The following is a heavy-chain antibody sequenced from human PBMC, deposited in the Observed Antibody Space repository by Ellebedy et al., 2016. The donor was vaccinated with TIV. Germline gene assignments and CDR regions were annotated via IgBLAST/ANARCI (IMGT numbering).Heavy chain of an antibody. J-gene: IGHJ2*01. CDR1: GFTVSSNY. D-gene: IGHD3-22*01. Sequence: GESLKISCAASGFTVSSNYMSWVRQAPGKGLEWVSVIYSGGSTYYADSVKGRFTISRDNSKNTLYLQMNSLRAEDTAVYYCARSPGDYDSSGYYPNWYFDLWGRGTLVTVSS. V-gene: IGHV3-66*01. CDR2: IYSGGST. CDR3: ARSPGDYDSSGYYPNWYFDL.